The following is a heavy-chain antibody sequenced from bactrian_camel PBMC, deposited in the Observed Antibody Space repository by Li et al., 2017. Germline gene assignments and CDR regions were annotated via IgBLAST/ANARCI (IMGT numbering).Heavy chain of an antibody. CDR1: GYITSSYF. J-gene: IGHJ4*01. V-gene: IGHV3S53*01. CDR3: AARDVSGAYCAVFWDQPGRYND. Sequence: HVQLVESGGGSVQTGESLTLSCVAPGYITSSYFMGWLRHQAPGQKREGVAAIERSGKVTYADSVLGRFTISRDNAKNTLYLQMNSLKAEDTAQYYCAARDVSGAYCAVFWDQPGRYNDWGQGTQVTVS. CDR2: IERSGKV. D-gene: IGHD2*01.